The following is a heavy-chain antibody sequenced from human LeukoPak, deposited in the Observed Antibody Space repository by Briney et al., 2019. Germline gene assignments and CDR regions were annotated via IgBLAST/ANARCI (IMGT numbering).Heavy chain of an antibody. CDR3: ARRKTLDY. V-gene: IGHV3-7*01. Sequence: GGSLRLSCAASGFTFTGYWMTWVRPAPGKRLEWVANIKEDGSEKYYVDSVKGRFTISRDSARNSLYLQMNSLRAEDTAVYYCARRKTLDYWGQGTLVTVSS. J-gene: IGHJ4*02. CDR2: IKEDGSEK. CDR1: GFTFTGYW.